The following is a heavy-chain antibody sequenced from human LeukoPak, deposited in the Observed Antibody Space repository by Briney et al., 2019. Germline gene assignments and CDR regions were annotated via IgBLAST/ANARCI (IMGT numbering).Heavy chain of an antibody. V-gene: IGHV3-30*01. CDR2: ISYDGSNK. CDR3: ARAGGRSSGYYYGVDY. J-gene: IGHJ4*02. CDR1: GFTFSSYA. D-gene: IGHD3-22*01. Sequence: GGSLRLSCAASGFTFSSYAMYWVRQAPGKGLEWVAVISYDGSNKYYADSVKGRFTISRDNSKNTLYLQMNSLRAEDTAVYYCARAGGRSSGYYYGVDYWGQGTLVTVSS.